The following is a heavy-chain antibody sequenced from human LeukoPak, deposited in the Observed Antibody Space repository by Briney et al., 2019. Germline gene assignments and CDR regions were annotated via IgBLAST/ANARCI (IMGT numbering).Heavy chain of an antibody. CDR3: ARDTPDSSSLNGY. CDR1: GFTFSSYW. CDR2: IKQDGSEK. Sequence: GGSLRLSCAASGFTFSSYWMSWVRQAPGKGLEWVANIKQDGSEKYHVDSVKGRFTISRDNAKNSLYLQMNSLRAEDTAVYYCARDTPDSSSLNGYWGQGTLVTVSS. D-gene: IGHD6-13*01. J-gene: IGHJ4*02. V-gene: IGHV3-7*03.